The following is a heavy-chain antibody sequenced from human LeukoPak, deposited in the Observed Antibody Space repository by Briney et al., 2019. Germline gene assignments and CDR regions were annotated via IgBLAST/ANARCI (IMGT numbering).Heavy chain of an antibody. J-gene: IGHJ4*02. CDR3: ARSYYDSSGYLAY. Sequence: GSLRLSCAASGFTFSTYTMNLVRQAPGKGLEWVSSISSSSYFIYYADSVRGRFTISRDNAKNSLYLQMNSLRAEDTAVYYCARSYYDSSGYLAYWGQGTLVTVSS. CDR2: ISSSSYFI. CDR1: GFTFSTYT. V-gene: IGHV3-21*01. D-gene: IGHD3-22*01.